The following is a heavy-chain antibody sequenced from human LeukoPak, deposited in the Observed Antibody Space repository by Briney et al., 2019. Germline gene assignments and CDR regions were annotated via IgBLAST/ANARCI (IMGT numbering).Heavy chain of an antibody. CDR3: ARDPAPYDSSGYNAPTDY. V-gene: IGHV1-18*01. CDR1: RYTFASYG. Sequence: ASVKVSCKAFRYTFASYGISWVRQAPGQGLEWMGWISPYNADTNYARKFQGRVTMTTDSSTSTAYMELRSLRSDDTAVYYCARDPAPYDSSGYNAPTDYWGQGTLVTVSS. J-gene: IGHJ4*02. D-gene: IGHD3-22*01. CDR2: ISPYNADT.